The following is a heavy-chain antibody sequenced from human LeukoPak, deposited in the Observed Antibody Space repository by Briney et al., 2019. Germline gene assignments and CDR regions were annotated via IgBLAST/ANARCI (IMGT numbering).Heavy chain of an antibody. CDR2: INPSGGST. V-gene: IGHV1-46*01. CDR3: ARETYYYDSSGPLAPYYMDV. CDR1: GYTFTSYY. Sequence: GASVKVSCKASGYTFTSYYMHWVRQAPGQGLEWMGIINPSGGSTSYAQKFQGRVTMTRDTSTSTAYMELSSLRSEDTAVYYCARETYYYDSSGPLAPYYMDVWGKGTTVTVSS. J-gene: IGHJ6*03. D-gene: IGHD3-22*01.